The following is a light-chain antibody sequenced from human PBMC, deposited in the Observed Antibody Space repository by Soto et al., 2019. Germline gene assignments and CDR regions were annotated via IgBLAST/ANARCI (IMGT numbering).Light chain of an antibody. J-gene: IGKJ2*01. V-gene: IGKV3-20*01. CDR1: QSVNSNY. Sequence: ETVVTQSPGTVSLSPGERATLACRTRQSVNSNYLSWHQQKPGQAPTLLIYGVFNRDTGIPDRFSGSWSGTDFMLTISGLEPEDSAVYYCQQYDGSPRTFVQGTKMEIK. CDR3: QQYDGSPRT. CDR2: GVF.